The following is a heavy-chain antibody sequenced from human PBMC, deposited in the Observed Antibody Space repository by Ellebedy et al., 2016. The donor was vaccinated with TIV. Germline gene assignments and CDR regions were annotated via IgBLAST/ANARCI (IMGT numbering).Heavy chain of an antibody. CDR1: GFTFNRYV. V-gene: IGHV3-30*18. CDR2: ISFDGKRI. CDR3: AKDHEWAGFMAVDYGMDV. Sequence: GGSLRLXCAASGFTFNRYVFHWVRQAPGKGLEWVANISFDGKRIAYAASVKGRFTISRENSMNTVYLQMNSLRGEDTAQYYCAKDHEWAGFMAVDYGMDVWGQGTTVTVSS. D-gene: IGHD1-26*01. J-gene: IGHJ6*02.